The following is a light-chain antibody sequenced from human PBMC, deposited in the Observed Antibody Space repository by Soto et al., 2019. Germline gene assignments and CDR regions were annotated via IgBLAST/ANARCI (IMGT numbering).Light chain of an antibody. V-gene: IGLV2-11*01. CDR3: CSYAGSKIFV. CDR1: SSDVGGYNF. Sequence: QSALTQPRSVSGSPGQSVTISCPGTSSDVGGYNFVSWYQQHPGKAPKLMIYGVSNRPSGVPDRFSGSKSGNTASLTISGLQTEDEADYYCCSYAGSKIFVFGTGTKVTVL. CDR2: GVS. J-gene: IGLJ1*01.